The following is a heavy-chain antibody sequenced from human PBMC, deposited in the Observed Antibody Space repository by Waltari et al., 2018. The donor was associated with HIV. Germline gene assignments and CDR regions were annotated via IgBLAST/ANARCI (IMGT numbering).Heavy chain of an antibody. D-gene: IGHD3-22*01. CDR2: IYTSGST. J-gene: IGHJ3*02. CDR3: ARDRNYYYDSSGYFFNAFDI. CDR1: GGSISIGSYY. Sequence: QVQLQESGPGLVKPSQTLSLTCTVSGGSISIGSYYWSRIRQPAGKGLEWIGRIYTSGSTNYNPSLKSRVTISVDTSKNQFSLKLSSVTAADTAVYYCARDRNYYYDSSGYFFNAFDIWGQGTMVTVSS. V-gene: IGHV4-61*02.